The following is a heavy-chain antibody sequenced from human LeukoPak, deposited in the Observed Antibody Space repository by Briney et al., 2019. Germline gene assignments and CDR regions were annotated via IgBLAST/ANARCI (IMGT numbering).Heavy chain of an antibody. D-gene: IGHD7-27*01. V-gene: IGHV1-69*04. J-gene: IGHJ4*02. CDR3: ARLQANWGWEAVY. Sequence: SVPVSSKASGGTFSSYAISWVRQAPGQGLEWMGRIIPILGIANYAQKFQGRVTITADKSTSTAYMELSSLRSEDTAVYYCARLQANWGWEAVYWGERTLVTVSS. CDR2: IIPILGIA. CDR1: GGTFSSYA.